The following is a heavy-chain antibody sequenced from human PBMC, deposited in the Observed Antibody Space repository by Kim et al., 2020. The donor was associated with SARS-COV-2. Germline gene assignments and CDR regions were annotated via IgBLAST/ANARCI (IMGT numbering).Heavy chain of an antibody. D-gene: IGHD6-13*01. CDR3: ARDGSSSWYAEYFQH. Sequence: PSFQGQVTISADKSISTAYLQWSSLKASDTAMYYCARDGSSSWYAEYFQHWGQGTLVTVSS. V-gene: IGHV5-51*01. J-gene: IGHJ1*01.